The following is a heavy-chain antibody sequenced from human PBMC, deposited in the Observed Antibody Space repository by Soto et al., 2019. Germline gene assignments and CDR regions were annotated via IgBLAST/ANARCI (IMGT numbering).Heavy chain of an antibody. V-gene: IGHV3-21*01. Sequence: EVQLVESGGGLVKPGGSLRLSCAASGFTFSSYSMNWVRQAPGKGLEWVSSISSSSSYIYYADSVEGRFTISRDNAKNSLYLQMNSLRAEDTAVYYCARYYGSERDYYYYMDVWGKGTTVTVSS. D-gene: IGHD3-10*01. CDR2: ISSSSSYI. CDR1: GFTFSSYS. J-gene: IGHJ6*03. CDR3: ARYYGSERDYYYYMDV.